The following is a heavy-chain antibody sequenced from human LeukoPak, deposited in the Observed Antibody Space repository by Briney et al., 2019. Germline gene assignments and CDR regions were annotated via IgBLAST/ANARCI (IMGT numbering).Heavy chain of an antibody. Sequence: SEKVSCKASGGTFSSYAISWVRQAPGQGLEWMGGIIPIFGTANYAQKFQGRVTITADESTSTAYTELSSLRSEDTAVYYCAREGYYYGSGSYAVDRARHYFDYWGQGTLVTVSS. V-gene: IGHV1-69*01. CDR1: GGTFSSYA. CDR2: IIPIFGTA. CDR3: AREGYYYGSGSYAVDRARHYFDY. J-gene: IGHJ4*02. D-gene: IGHD3-10*01.